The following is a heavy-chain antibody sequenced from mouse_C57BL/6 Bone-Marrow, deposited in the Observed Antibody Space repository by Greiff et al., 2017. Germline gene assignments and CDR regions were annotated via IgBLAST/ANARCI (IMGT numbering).Heavy chain of an antibody. J-gene: IGHJ3*01. CDR3: ASLSYYGSSGWFAY. Sequence: VQLQQSVAELVRPGASVKLSCTASGFNIKNTYMHWVKQRPEQGLEWIGRIDPANGNTKYAPKFQGMATITADTSSNTAYLQLSSLTSEDTAIYYCASLSYYGSSGWFAYWGQGTLVTVSA. D-gene: IGHD1-1*01. CDR2: IDPANGNT. V-gene: IGHV14-3*01. CDR1: GFNIKNTY.